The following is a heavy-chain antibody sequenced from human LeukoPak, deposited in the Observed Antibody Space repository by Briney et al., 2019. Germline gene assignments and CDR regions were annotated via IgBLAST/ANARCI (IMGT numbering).Heavy chain of an antibody. CDR1: GYTLTELS. D-gene: IGHD3-22*01. Sequence: ASVKVSCKVSGYTLTELSMHWVRQAPGKGLEWMGGFDPEDGETIYAQKFQGRVTITADESTSTAYMELSSLRSEDTAVYYCARFERGIGYYDSSGYQRPYAFDIWGQGTMVTVSS. V-gene: IGHV1-24*01. CDR3: ARFERGIGYYDSSGYQRPYAFDI. CDR2: FDPEDGET. J-gene: IGHJ3*02.